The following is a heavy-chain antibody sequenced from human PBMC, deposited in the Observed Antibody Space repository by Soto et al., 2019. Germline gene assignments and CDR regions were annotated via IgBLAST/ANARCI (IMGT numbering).Heavy chain of an antibody. CDR2: ITPSPSFI. CDR3: ARLPYGAYPADF. J-gene: IGHJ4*02. V-gene: IGHV3-21*01. D-gene: IGHD4-17*01. CDR1: GFTFSDSD. Sequence: EVQLVEFGGGLVKPGGSLRLSCAASGFTFSDSDMHWVRQAPGKGLEWVSAITPSPSFISYADSVRGRFTISRDDAHGSVYLQMDSLRVDDTAIYYCARLPYGAYPADFWGQGTLVTVSS.